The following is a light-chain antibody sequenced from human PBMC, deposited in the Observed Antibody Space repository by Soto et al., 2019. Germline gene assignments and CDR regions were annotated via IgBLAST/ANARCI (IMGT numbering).Light chain of an antibody. J-gene: IGLJ3*02. CDR1: SSDVGGYNY. Sequence: QSALTQPPSASGSPGQSVTISCTGNSSDVGGYNYVSWYQQYPGKAPKLMIYEVSKRPSGVPDRFSGSKSGKTASLTVSGLQAEDEADYYCSSYAGSDIWVFGGGTKVTVL. CDR2: EVS. V-gene: IGLV2-8*01. CDR3: SSYAGSDIWV.